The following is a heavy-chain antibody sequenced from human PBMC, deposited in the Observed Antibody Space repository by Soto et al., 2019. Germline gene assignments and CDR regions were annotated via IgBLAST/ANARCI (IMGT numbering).Heavy chain of an antibody. D-gene: IGHD1-26*01. V-gene: IGHV3-23*01. CDR1: GLTFSSYA. CDR3: AKDVSGSYCDFDY. CDR2: IGGSGGDT. J-gene: IGHJ4*02. Sequence: HPGGSLRLSCAASGLTFSSYAMSWVRQVPGKGLEWVSVIGGSGGDTYYADSVKGRFTISRDNSKNTLYLQMNSLRAEDTAIYYCAKDVSGSYCDFDYWGQGTLVTVSS.